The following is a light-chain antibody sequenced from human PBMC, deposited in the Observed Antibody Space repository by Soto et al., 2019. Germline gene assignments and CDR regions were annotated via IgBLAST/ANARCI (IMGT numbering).Light chain of an antibody. V-gene: IGLV2-23*02. Sequence: QSVLTQPASLSGSPGQSITISCPGTSSDVGSYNLVSWYQQHPGKAPKLMIYEVSKRPSGVSNRFSGSKSGNTASLTISGLQAEDEADYYCCSYAGSSTSLYVFGTGTKVTVL. CDR3: CSYAGSSTSLYV. J-gene: IGLJ1*01. CDR2: EVS. CDR1: SSDVGSYNL.